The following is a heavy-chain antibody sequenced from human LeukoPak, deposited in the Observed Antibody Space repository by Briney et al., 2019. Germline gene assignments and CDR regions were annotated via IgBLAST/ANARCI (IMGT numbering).Heavy chain of an antibody. CDR1: GFTFSHYG. D-gene: IGHD6-19*01. CDR3: ARGTVAGFARAFDI. CDR2: IGYDGSNK. Sequence: GGSLRLSCEASGFTFSHYGMHWVRQAPGKGLEWVAVIGYDGSNKNYADSVKGRFTISRDNSKNTLYLQMNSPRAEDTAVYYCARGTVAGFARAFDIWGQGTMVTVSS. J-gene: IGHJ3*02. V-gene: IGHV3-33*01.